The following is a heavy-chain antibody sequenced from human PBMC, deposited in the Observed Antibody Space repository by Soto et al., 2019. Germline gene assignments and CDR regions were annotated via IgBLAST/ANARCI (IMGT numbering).Heavy chain of an antibody. V-gene: IGHV3-9*03. D-gene: IGHD1-26*01. CDR3: AKEVSGVVGATNYYYGMDV. J-gene: IGHJ6*02. CDR2: ISWNRGSI. Sequence: GGSLRLSCAASGFTFDDYAMHWVRQAPGKGLEWVSGISWNRGSIGYADSVKGRFTISRDNAKNSLYLQMNRLRAEDVDLYYCAKEVSGVVGATNYYYGMDVWGQGTTVTVSS. CDR1: GFTFDDYA.